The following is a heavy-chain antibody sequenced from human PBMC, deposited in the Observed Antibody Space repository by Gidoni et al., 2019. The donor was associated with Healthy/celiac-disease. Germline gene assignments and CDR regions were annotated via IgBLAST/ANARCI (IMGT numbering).Heavy chain of an antibody. CDR2: IYSSGST. Sequence: QVQLPESGPGLVKPSETLSLTCTVSGGSISSYYWSWIRQPPGKGLEWIGYIYSSGSTNYNPSLKSRVTISVDTSKNQFSLKLSSVTAADTAVYYCARGYYYYGMDVWGQGTTVTVSS. V-gene: IGHV4-59*01. CDR3: ARGYYYYGMDV. CDR1: GGSISSYY. J-gene: IGHJ6*02.